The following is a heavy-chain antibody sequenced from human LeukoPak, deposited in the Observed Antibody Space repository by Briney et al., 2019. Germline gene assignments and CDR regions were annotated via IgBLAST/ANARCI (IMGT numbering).Heavy chain of an antibody. CDR1: GGTFSSYA. CDR3: AAPRAHYGGNSGWYFDL. D-gene: IGHD4-23*01. Sequence: SVKVSCKASGGTFSSYAISWVRQAPGQGLEWMGGIIPIFGTANYAQKFQGRVTITADESTSTAYMELSSLRSEDTAVYYCAAPRAHYGGNSGWYFDLWGRGTLVTVSS. V-gene: IGHV1-69*13. J-gene: IGHJ2*01. CDR2: IIPIFGTA.